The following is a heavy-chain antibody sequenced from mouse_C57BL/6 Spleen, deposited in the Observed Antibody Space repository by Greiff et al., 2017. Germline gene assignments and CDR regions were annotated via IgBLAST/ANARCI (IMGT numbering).Heavy chain of an antibody. Sequence: EVKLVESGEGLVKPGGSLKLSCAASGFTFSSYAMSWVRQTPEKRLEWVAYISSGGDYIYYADTVKGRFTISRDNARNTLYLQMSSLKSEDTAMYYCTRAITTVVRVYFDYWGQGTTLTVSS. CDR3: TRAITTVVRVYFDY. V-gene: IGHV5-9-1*02. CDR1: GFTFSSYA. CDR2: ISSGGDYI. J-gene: IGHJ2*01. D-gene: IGHD1-1*01.